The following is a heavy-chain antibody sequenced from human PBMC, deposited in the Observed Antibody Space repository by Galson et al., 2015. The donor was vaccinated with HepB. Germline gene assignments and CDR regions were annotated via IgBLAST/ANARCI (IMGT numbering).Heavy chain of an antibody. Sequence: SVKVSCKASGYTFTSYAMHWVRQAPGQRLEWMGWINAGNGNTKYSQKFQGRVTITRDTSASTAYMELSSLRSEDTAVYYCAWDSGYSSSWYDYWGQGTLVTVSS. D-gene: IGHD6-13*01. V-gene: IGHV1-3*01. CDR3: AWDSGYSSSWYDY. J-gene: IGHJ4*02. CDR2: INAGNGNT. CDR1: GYTFTSYA.